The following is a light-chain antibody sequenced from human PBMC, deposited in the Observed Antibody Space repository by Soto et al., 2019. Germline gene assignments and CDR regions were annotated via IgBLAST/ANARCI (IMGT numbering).Light chain of an antibody. V-gene: IGKV1-27*01. CDR2: AAS. Sequence: DIQMTQSPTSLSASVGDRVTITCRASQGIRNFVAWYQQKPGKAPKLLIYAASTLQSGVPSRFSGSGSVTDFTLTINRLQPEDVATYSCQKYSSVPVFGPGTKVEIK. CDR1: QGIRNF. J-gene: IGKJ3*01. CDR3: QKYSSVPV.